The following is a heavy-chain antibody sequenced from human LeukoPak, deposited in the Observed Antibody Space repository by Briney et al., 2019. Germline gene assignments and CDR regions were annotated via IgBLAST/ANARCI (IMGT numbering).Heavy chain of an antibody. V-gene: IGHV4-30-4*08. CDR1: GVTISSGDYY. CDR3: ATLQVGYHFDY. J-gene: IGHJ4*02. Sequence: PSETLSLTCTVSGVTISSGDYYWSWLRQPPGKGLEWIGYIYYSGSTYYDPSLKRRVTISVDTSKNQFSLMMSSVTAAATAVYYCATLQVGYHFDYWGQ. D-gene: IGHD2-8*02. CDR2: IYYSGST.